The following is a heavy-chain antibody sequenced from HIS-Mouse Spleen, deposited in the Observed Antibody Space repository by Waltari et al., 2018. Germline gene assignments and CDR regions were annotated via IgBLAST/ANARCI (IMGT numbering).Heavy chain of an antibody. Sequence: EVQLVQSGAEVKKPGEPMKTSCKGSGYSFTSYWIVWARQMPGKGREWRGIIYPGDSDTRYSPSFQGQVTISADKSISTAYLQWSSLKASDTAMYYCARLRYSSSWLEYFQHWGQGTLVTVSS. D-gene: IGHD6-13*01. J-gene: IGHJ1*01. V-gene: IGHV5-51*03. CDR3: ARLRYSSSWLEYFQH. CDR2: IYPGDSDT. CDR1: GYSFTSYW.